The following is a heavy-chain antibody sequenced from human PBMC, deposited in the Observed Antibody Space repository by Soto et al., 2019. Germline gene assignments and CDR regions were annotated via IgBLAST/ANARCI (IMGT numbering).Heavy chain of an antibody. Sequence: EVQLLESGGGLVQPGGSLRLSCAASGFTFSSYAMSWVRQAPGKGLEWVSAISGSGGSTYYADSVKGRFTISRDNSKKALYLQMNSLRAEDTAVYYCAKTSGYSYGYEFYFDYWGQGTLVTVSS. CDR2: ISGSGGST. D-gene: IGHD5-18*01. CDR1: GFTFSSYA. J-gene: IGHJ4*02. CDR3: AKTSGYSYGYEFYFDY. V-gene: IGHV3-23*01.